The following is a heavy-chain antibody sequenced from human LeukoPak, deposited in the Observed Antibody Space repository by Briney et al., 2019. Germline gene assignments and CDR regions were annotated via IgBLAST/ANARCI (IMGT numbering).Heavy chain of an antibody. CDR2: IYYSGST. V-gene: IGHV4-39*01. Sequence: PSETLSLTCTVSGGSISSSSYYWGWIRQPPGKGLEWIGSIYYSGSTYYNPSLKSRVTISVDTSKNQFSLKLSSVTAADTAVYYCARAAGWELGPDWGQGTLVTVSS. D-gene: IGHD1-26*01. CDR1: GGSISSSSYY. CDR3: ARAAGWELGPD. J-gene: IGHJ4*02.